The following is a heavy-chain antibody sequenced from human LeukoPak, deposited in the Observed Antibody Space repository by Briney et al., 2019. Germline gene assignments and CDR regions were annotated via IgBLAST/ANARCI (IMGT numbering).Heavy chain of an antibody. V-gene: IGHV4-59*12. D-gene: IGHD6-6*01. Sequence: SETLSLTCTVSGGSISSYYWSWIRQPPGKGLEWIGYIYYSGSTNYNPSLKSRVTISVDTSKNQFSLKLSSVTAADTAVYYCARGNLFGSSSYFDYWGQGALVTVSS. J-gene: IGHJ4*02. CDR3: ARGNLFGSSSYFDY. CDR2: IYYSGST. CDR1: GGSISSYY.